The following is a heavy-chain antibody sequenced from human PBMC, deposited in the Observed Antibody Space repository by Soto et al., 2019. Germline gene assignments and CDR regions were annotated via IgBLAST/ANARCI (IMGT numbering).Heavy chain of an antibody. V-gene: IGHV3-9*01. Sequence: QAGGSLRLSCAASGFTFDDYAMHWVRQAPGKGLEWVSGISWNSGSIGYADSVKGRFTISRDNAKNSLYLQMNSLRAEDTALYYCAKDHTPIPSGWCDYWGQGTLVTVLL. D-gene: IGHD6-19*01. CDR1: GFTFDDYA. J-gene: IGHJ4*02. CDR2: ISWNSGSI. CDR3: AKDHTPIPSGWCDY.